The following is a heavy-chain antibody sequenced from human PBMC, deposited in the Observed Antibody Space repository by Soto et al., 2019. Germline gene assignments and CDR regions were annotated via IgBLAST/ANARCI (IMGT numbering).Heavy chain of an antibody. CDR3: ARGKHRVSITGTTSEHD. CDR1: GFRFSEHA. Sequence: GGSLRLSCNCSGFRFSEHAMTWVRQAPGEGLEWVGFIRNTPFGGTTVYAASVRGRFTISRDNAKNSLYLQMNSLRAEDTAVYYCARGKHRVSITGTTSEHDWGQGTLVTVSA. CDR2: IRNTPFGGTT. V-gene: IGHV3-49*04. D-gene: IGHD1-7*01. J-gene: IGHJ4*02.